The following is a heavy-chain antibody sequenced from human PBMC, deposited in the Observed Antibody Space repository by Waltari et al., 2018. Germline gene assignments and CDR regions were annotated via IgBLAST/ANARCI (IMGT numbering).Heavy chain of an antibody. D-gene: IGHD3-10*01. Sequence: EVQLVPSGAEVKKPGESLKISCQGPGYSFTNYCIGWVHQRAGKGLECMGSIYPDDSDTRYSPSFQGQVTMSADKFINTAYLQWSSLKVSDTAMYYCARQHYGSFDVWGQGTMVTVSS. CDR1: GYSFTNYC. J-gene: IGHJ3*01. CDR3: ARQHYGSFDV. V-gene: IGHV5-51*07. CDR2: IYPDDSDT.